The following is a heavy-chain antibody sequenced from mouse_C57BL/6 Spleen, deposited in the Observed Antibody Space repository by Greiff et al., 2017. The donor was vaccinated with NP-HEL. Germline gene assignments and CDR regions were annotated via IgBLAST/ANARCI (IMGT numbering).Heavy chain of an antibody. CDR1: GFTFSDYG. J-gene: IGHJ4*01. V-gene: IGHV5-17*01. CDR2: ISSGSSTI. Sequence: EVQLVESGGGLVKPGGSLKLSCAASGFTFSDYGMHWVRQAPEKGLEWVAYISSGSSTIYYADTVKGRFTISRDNAKNTLFLQMTSLRSEDTAMYYCARGSYDYDDAMDYWGQGTSVTVSS. D-gene: IGHD2-4*01. CDR3: ARGSYDYDDAMDY.